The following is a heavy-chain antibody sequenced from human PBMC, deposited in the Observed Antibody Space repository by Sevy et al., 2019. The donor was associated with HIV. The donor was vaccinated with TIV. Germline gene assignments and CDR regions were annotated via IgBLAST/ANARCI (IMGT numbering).Heavy chain of an antibody. J-gene: IGHJ6*02. CDR3: AREVRSTGYYYYYGMDV. CDR1: GGSISSYY. CDR2: IYYSGST. V-gene: IGHV4-59*13. D-gene: IGHD4-17*01. Sequence: SETLSLTCTVSGGSISSYYWSWIRQPPGKGLEWIGYIYYSGSTNYNPSLKSRVTISVDTSKNQFSLKLSSVTAADTAVYYCAREVRSTGYYYYYGMDVWGQGTTDTVSS.